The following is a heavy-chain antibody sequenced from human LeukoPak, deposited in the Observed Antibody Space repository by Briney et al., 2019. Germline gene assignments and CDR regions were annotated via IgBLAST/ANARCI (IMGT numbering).Heavy chain of an antibody. J-gene: IGHJ3*02. V-gene: IGHV4-30-2*01. D-gene: IGHD6-13*01. CDR2: IYHSGST. CDR1: GGSISSGGYY. CDR3: ARRLLVRVHGAFDI. Sequence: SETLSLTCTVSGGSISSGGYYWSWIRQPPGKGLEWIGYIYHSGSTNYNPSLKSRVTISVDTSKNQFSLKLSSVTAADTAVYYCARRLLVRVHGAFDIWGQGTMVTVSS.